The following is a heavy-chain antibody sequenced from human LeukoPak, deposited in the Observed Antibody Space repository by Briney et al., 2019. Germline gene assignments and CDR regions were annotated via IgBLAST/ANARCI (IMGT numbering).Heavy chain of an antibody. CDR2: ISGSGGST. CDR1: GFTVSSKY. D-gene: IGHD4-17*01. Sequence: PGGSLRLSCAASGFTVSSKYMTWVRQAPGKGLEWVSAISGSGGSTYYADSVKGRFTISRDNSKNTLYLQMNSLRAEDTAVYYCAKKGGDYGDYVLYWGQGTLVTVSS. J-gene: IGHJ4*02. V-gene: IGHV3-23*01. CDR3: AKKGGDYGDYVLY.